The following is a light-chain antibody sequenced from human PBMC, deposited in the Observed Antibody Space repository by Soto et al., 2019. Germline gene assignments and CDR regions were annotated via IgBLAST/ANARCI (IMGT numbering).Light chain of an antibody. Sequence: EVVLTQSPGTLSLSPGERATLSCRASQSVSSNYFAWYQQRPGQAPRLLIYGASSRATGIPDRFSGSGSGTDFTLTISRLEPEDSAVYFCQHYSSQTFGQGTKVEIK. CDR3: QHYSSQT. V-gene: IGKV3-20*01. CDR1: QSVSSNY. J-gene: IGKJ1*01. CDR2: GAS.